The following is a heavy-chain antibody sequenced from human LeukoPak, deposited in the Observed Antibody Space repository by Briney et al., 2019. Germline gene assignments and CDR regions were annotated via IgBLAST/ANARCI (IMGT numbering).Heavy chain of an antibody. CDR1: GFTFSSYG. CDR3: ARDLYDSSGYYFSYYYYYYMDV. V-gene: IGHV3-33*01. Sequence: GGSLRLSCAASGFTFSSYGMHWVRQAPGKGLEWVAVIWYDGSNKYYADSVEGRFTISRDNSKNTLYLQMNSLRAEDTAVYYCARDLYDSSGYYFSYYYYYYMDVWGKGTTVTVSS. J-gene: IGHJ6*03. CDR2: IWYDGSNK. D-gene: IGHD3-22*01.